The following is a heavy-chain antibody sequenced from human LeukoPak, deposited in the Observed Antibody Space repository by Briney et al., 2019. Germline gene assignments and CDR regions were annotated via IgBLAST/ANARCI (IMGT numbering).Heavy chain of an antibody. Sequence: SETLSLTCTVSGYSISSGYYWGWIRQPPGKGLEWIGSIYHSGSTYYNPSLKSRVTISVDTSKNQFSLKLSSVTAADTAVYYCARDKSGYYRYWGQGTLVTVSS. V-gene: IGHV4-38-2*02. J-gene: IGHJ4*02. D-gene: IGHD3-3*01. CDR1: GYSISSGYY. CDR2: IYHSGST. CDR3: ARDKSGYYRY.